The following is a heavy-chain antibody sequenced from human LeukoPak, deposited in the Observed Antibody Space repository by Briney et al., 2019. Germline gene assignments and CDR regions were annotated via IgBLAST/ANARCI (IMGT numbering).Heavy chain of an antibody. CDR1: GYTFTSYG. J-gene: IGHJ3*02. D-gene: IGHD1-20*01. CDR2: ISAYNGNT. CDR3: ARASTHRYNWKSGQLNDAFDI. Sequence: GASVKVSCKASGYTFTSYGISWARQAPGQGLEWMGWISAYNGNTNYAQKLHGRVTMTRDTSTSTVYMELRSLKSNDTAMYYCARASTHRYNWKSGQLNDAFDIWGQGTMVTVSS. V-gene: IGHV1-18*01.